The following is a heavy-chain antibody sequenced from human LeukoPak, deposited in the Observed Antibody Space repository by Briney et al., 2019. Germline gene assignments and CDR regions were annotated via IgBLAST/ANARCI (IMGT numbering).Heavy chain of an antibody. Sequence: PGGSLRLSCAASGFTFSTYAMSWVRQAPGKGLEWVSAMIGSGTTTYYADSVKGRFTFSRDNSKNTLYLQMNSLRADDTAVYYCARRLAYSYGYVYWRQGNLVTVSS. J-gene: IGHJ4*02. CDR2: MIGSGTTT. CDR3: ARRLAYSYGYVY. CDR1: GFTFSTYA. V-gene: IGHV3-23*01. D-gene: IGHD5-18*01.